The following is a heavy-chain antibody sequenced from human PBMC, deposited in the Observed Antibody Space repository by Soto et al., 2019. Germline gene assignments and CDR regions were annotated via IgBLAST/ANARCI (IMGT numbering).Heavy chain of an antibody. D-gene: IGHD3-22*01. CDR3: ATLTLNYYDSSGYYGQPKYYFDY. CDR2: FDPEDGET. J-gene: IGHJ4*02. CDR1: GYTLTELS. Sequence: GASVKVSCKVSGYTLTELSMHWVRQAPGKGLEWMGGFDPEDGETIYAQKFQGRVTMTEDTSTDTAYMELSSLRSEDTAVYYCATLTLNYYDSSGYYGQPKYYFDYWGQRTLVTVSS. V-gene: IGHV1-24*01.